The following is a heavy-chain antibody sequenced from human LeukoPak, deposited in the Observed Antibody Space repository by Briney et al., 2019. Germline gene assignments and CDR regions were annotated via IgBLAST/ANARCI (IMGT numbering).Heavy chain of an antibody. D-gene: IGHD1-7*01. CDR1: GVSVYSYL. CDR3: ARFPPNYGNIQDAFET. V-gene: IGHV4-4*07. CDR2: IHSSGTT. J-gene: IGHJ3*02. Sequence: SGTLSLTSSASGVSVYSYLWNWLRQAAGKGLEWLGRIHSSGTTNYNPSLRTRIQMSIDTSKTQFSLRLTSVTAADTAVYYCARFPPNYGNIQDAFETWGAGEVVTVSS.